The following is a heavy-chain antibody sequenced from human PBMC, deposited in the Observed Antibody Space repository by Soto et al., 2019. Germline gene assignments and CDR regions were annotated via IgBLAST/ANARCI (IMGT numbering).Heavy chain of an antibody. CDR3: ASGAWNDYYYYYYLDV. CDR1: GGSFSGYY. J-gene: IGHJ6*03. Sequence: QVQLQQWGAGLLKPSETLSLTCAVYGGSFSGYYWSWIRQPPGKGLEWIGEINHSGSTNYNPSLKSRVTISVDTSKNQFSLKLSSVTAADTAVYYCASGAWNDYYYYYYLDVWGKGTTVTVSS. V-gene: IGHV4-34*01. CDR2: INHSGST. D-gene: IGHD1-1*01.